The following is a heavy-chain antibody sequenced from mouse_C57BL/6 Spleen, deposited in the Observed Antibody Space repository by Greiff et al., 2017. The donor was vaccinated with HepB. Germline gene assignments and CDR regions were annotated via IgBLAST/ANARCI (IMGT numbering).Heavy chain of an antibody. CDR1: GYTFTDYN. J-gene: IGHJ3*01. Sequence: VQLQQSGPELVKPGASVKMSCKASGYTFTDYNMHWVKQSHGKSLEWIGYINPNNGGTSYNQKFKGKATLTVNKYSSTAYMELRSLTSEDSAVYYCAREGYCGSSYEAFACWGQGTLVTVSA. CDR2: INPNNGGT. CDR3: AREGYCGSSYEAFAC. D-gene: IGHD1-1*01. V-gene: IGHV1-22*01.